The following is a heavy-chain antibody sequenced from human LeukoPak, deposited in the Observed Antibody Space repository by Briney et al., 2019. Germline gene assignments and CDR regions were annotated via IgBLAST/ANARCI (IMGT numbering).Heavy chain of an antibody. V-gene: IGHV3-23*01. CDR2: ISGSGGRT. Sequence: GGSLRLSCAASGFTFSSDVMSWVRQAPGKGLEWVSAISGSGGRTYYADSVKGRFTISRDNSKNTLYLQMNSLKTEDTAVYYCTTSLISGYYIDYWGQGTLVTVSS. CDR3: TTSLISGYYIDY. CDR1: GFTFSSDV. D-gene: IGHD3-22*01. J-gene: IGHJ4*02.